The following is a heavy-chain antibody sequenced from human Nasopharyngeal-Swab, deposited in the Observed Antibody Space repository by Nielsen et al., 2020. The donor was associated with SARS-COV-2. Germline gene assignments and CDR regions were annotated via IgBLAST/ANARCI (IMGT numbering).Heavy chain of an antibody. CDR3: ASQPGTANNGANWFDP. Sequence: SETLSLTCAVYGGSFSGHYRSWIRQPPGKGLEWIGEINHSGSTNYNPSLKSRVTISVDTSKNQFSLKLSSVTAADTAVYYCASQPGTANNGANWFDPWGQGTLVTVSS. J-gene: IGHJ5*02. CDR2: INHSGST. CDR1: GGSFSGHY. D-gene: IGHD1/OR15-1a*01. V-gene: IGHV4-34*01.